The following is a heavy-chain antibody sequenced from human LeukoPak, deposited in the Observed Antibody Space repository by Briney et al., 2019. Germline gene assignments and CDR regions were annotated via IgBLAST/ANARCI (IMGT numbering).Heavy chain of an antibody. J-gene: IGHJ4*02. CDR1: GFTFSSYA. V-gene: IGHV3-23*01. CDR2: ISGSGGST. CDR3: AKQRSEVVVAATNY. Sequence: GGSLRLSCAASGFTFSSYAMSWVRQAPGKGLEWVSAISGSGGSTFYADSVKGRFTISRDNSQNTLYLQMNSLRAEDTAVYYCAKQRSEVVVAATNYWGQGTLVTVSS. D-gene: IGHD2-15*01.